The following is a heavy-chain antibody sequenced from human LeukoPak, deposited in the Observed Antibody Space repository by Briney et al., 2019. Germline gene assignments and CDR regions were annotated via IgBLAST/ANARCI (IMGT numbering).Heavy chain of an antibody. Sequence: GGSLRLSCTPSGFTFGDYAMSWVRQAPGKGLEWVGFVRTQAYGGTSEYAASVKGRFTFSRDDSKSIAYLQLTSLKTDDTGLYYCSGTSYVWGSYRSLDHWGQGTLVTVSS. CDR3: SGTSYVWGSYRSLDH. CDR1: GFTFGDYA. J-gene: IGHJ4*02. V-gene: IGHV3-49*04. D-gene: IGHD3-16*02. CDR2: VRTQAYGGTS.